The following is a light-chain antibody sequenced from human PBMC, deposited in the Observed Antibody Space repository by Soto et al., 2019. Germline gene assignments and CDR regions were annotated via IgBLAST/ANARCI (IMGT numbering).Light chain of an antibody. CDR1: ENVSNNY. J-gene: IGKJ2*01. V-gene: IGKV3-20*01. CDR3: QQYGSSPPYT. CDR2: GSS. Sequence: EVVLTQSPGTLSLSPGERATLSCRASENVSNNYLAWYQQKPGQAPRLLIFGSSDRAAGIPDRFSGSGSGTDFTLPISRLEPEDFAVCYCQQYGSSPPYTFGQGTKLEIK.